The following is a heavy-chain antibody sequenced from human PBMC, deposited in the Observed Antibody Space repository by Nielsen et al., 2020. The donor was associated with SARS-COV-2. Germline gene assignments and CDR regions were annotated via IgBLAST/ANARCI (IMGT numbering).Heavy chain of an antibody. CDR2: IIPILGIA. J-gene: IGHJ4*02. CDR3: ARGHAGGGALHLDY. CDR1: GGTFSSYA. D-gene: IGHD1-26*01. V-gene: IGHV1-69*04. Sequence: SVKVSCKASGGTFSSYAISWVRQAPGQGLEWMGRIIPILGIASYAQKFQGRVTITADKSTSTAYMELSSLRSEDTAVYYCARGHAGGGALHLDYWGQGTLVTVSS.